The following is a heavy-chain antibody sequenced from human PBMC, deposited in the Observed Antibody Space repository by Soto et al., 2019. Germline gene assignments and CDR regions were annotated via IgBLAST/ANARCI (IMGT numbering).Heavy chain of an antibody. V-gene: IGHV4-34*01. Sequence: QVQLQQWGAGLLKPSETLSLTCAVFGGSVNSGNYYWSWIRQPPGKGLEWIGEMSHSGGTHFSPSLKSPVTISVDTSKNQFSLKMSSVTAADTALYYCARVERGTATTVVDAFDIWGPGTMVTVSS. J-gene: IGHJ3*02. D-gene: IGHD1-1*01. CDR2: MSHSGGT. CDR1: GGSVNSGNYY. CDR3: ARVERGTATTVVDAFDI.